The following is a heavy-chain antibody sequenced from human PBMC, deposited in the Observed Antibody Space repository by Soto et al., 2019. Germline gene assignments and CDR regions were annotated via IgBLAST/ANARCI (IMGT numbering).Heavy chain of an antibody. Sequence: QVQLVQSVAEVKKPGSSVKVSCKASGGTFSSYTISWVRQAPGQGLEWMGRIIPILGIANYAQKFQGRVTITADKSTSTAYMELSSLRSEDTAVYYCASSLGSGYYKLYYFDYWGQGTLVTVSS. CDR3: ASSLGSGYYKLYYFDY. D-gene: IGHD3-3*01. J-gene: IGHJ4*02. CDR2: IIPILGIA. V-gene: IGHV1-69*02. CDR1: GGTFSSYT.